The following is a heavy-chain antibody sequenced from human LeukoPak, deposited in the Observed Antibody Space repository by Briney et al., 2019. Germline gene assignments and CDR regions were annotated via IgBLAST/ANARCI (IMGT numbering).Heavy chain of an antibody. D-gene: IGHD3-22*01. Sequence: GGSLRLSCAASGFTFSGSAIHWVRQASGKGLEWVGRVRTKGNGYATQYAAPVKGRFTISRDDSKTTAYLQMNSLKTEDTAVYFCSSYDSSGYYYRNYWGQGTLVTVSS. CDR3: SSYDSSGYYYRNY. J-gene: IGHJ4*02. V-gene: IGHV3-73*01. CDR2: VRTKGNGYAT. CDR1: GFTFSGSA.